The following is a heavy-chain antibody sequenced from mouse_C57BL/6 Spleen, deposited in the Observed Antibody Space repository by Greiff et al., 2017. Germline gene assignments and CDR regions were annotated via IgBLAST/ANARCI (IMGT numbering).Heavy chain of an antibody. V-gene: IGHV1-82*01. Sequence: QVQLQQSGPELVKPGASVKISCKASGYAFSSSWMNWVKQRPGKGLEWIGRIYPGDGDTNYNGKFKGKATLTADKSSSTAYMQLSSLTSEDSAVYFCARDPYWYFDVWGTGTTVTVSS. CDR2: IYPGDGDT. CDR1: GYAFSSSW. CDR3: ARDPYWYFDV. J-gene: IGHJ1*03.